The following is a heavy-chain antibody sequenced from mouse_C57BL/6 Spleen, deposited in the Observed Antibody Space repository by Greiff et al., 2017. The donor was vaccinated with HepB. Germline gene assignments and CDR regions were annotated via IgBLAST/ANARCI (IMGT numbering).Heavy chain of an antibody. V-gene: IGHV5-17*01. Sequence: EVQLVESGGGLVKPGGSLKLSCAASGFTFSDYGMHWVRQAPEKGLEWVAYISSGSSTIYYADTVKGRFTISRDNAKNTLFLHMTSLRSEDTAMYYCARPYYYGSSYLDYWGQGTTRTVSS. CDR1: GFTFSDYG. CDR2: ISSGSSTI. D-gene: IGHD1-1*01. J-gene: IGHJ2*01. CDR3: ARPYYYGSSYLDY.